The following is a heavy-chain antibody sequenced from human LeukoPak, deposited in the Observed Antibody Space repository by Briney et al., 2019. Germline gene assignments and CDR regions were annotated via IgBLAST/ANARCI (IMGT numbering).Heavy chain of an antibody. V-gene: IGHV1-69*13. D-gene: IGHD3-10*01. CDR2: IIPIFGTA. CDR3: VSRPDEYYGSGSYPFDY. CDR1: GGTFSSYA. J-gene: IGHJ4*02. Sequence: ASVKVSCKASGGTFSSYAISWVRQAPGQGLEWMGGIIPIFGTANYAQKFQGRVTITADESTSTAYMELSSLRSEDTAVYYCVSRPDEYYGSGSYPFDYWGQGTLVTVSS.